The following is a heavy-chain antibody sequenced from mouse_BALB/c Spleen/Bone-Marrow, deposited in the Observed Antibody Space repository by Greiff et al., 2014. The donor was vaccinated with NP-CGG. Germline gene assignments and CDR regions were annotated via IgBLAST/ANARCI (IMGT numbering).Heavy chain of an antibody. CDR2: ILPGSGTT. D-gene: IGHD2-3*01. J-gene: IGHJ3*01. Sequence: QVQLKESGAELMKPGASVKISCKATGYTFSSYWIEWVNQRPGNGLEWIGEILPGSGTTHYNEKFKDKATFTADTSSNTAYMQLSSLTSEDSAVYYCARGGYDTSIFAYWGQGTLVTVSA. CDR1: GYTFSSYW. CDR3: ARGGYDTSIFAY. V-gene: IGHV1-9*01.